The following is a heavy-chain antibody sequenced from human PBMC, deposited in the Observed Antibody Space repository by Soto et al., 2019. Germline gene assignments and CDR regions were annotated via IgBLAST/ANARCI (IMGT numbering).Heavy chain of an antibody. CDR2: ISAYNGNT. CDR3: ARASITIFGVVDPMDV. Sequence: ASVKVSCTASGYTFTSYGISWVRQAPGQGLEWMGWISAYNGNTNYAQKLQGRVTMTTDTSTSTAYMELRSLRSDDTAMYYCARASITIFGVVDPMDVWGKGTTVTVSS. J-gene: IGHJ6*03. D-gene: IGHD3-3*01. V-gene: IGHV1-18*01. CDR1: GYTFTSYG.